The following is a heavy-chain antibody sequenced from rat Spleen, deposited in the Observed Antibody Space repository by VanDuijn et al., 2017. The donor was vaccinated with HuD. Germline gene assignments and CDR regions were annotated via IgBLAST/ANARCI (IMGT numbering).Heavy chain of an antibody. D-gene: IGHD4-3*01. CDR2: ISPSGGST. Sequence: EVQLVESGGGLVQPGRSLKLSCAASGFTFSNYDMAWVRQAQTKGLEWVASISPSGGSTYYRDSVKGRFNISRDNAKSTLYLQMDSLRSEDTATYYCARHNSGYGFMDAWGQGASVTVSS. CDR1: GFTFSNYD. J-gene: IGHJ4*01. CDR3: ARHNSGYGFMDA. V-gene: IGHV5-25*01.